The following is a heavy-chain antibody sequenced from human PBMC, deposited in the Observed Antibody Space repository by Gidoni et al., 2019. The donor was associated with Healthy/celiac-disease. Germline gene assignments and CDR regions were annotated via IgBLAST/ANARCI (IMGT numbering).Heavy chain of an antibody. CDR3: ARWGEDVYYDDGMDV. D-gene: IGHD3-10*01. CDR2: IYYSGST. J-gene: IGHJ6*02. Sequence: QVQLQESGPGLVQPSQTLSLTCTVSGGSLRRGGYYWRWIRQHPGKGLGWIGYIYYSGSTYYNPSLKSRVTISVDTSKNQFSLKLSSVTAADAAVYYCARWGEDVYYDDGMDVWGQGTTVTVSS. V-gene: IGHV4-31*03. CDR1: GGSLRRGGYY.